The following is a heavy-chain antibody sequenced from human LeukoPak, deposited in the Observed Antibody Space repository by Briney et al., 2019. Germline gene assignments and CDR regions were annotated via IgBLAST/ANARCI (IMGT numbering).Heavy chain of an antibody. CDR1: GFTFSSYG. Sequence: KTGGSLRLSCAASGFTFSSYGMRWVRQAPGKGLEWVSSISSSSSYIYYADSVKGRFTISRDNAKNSLYLQMNSLRAEDTAVYYCARDPYSSGYFDYWGQGTLVTVSS. J-gene: IGHJ4*02. CDR2: ISSSSSYI. V-gene: IGHV3-21*01. D-gene: IGHD6-19*01. CDR3: ARDPYSSGYFDY.